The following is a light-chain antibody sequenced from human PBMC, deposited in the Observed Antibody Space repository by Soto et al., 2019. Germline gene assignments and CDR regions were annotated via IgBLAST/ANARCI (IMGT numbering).Light chain of an antibody. V-gene: IGKV3-20*01. Sequence: EIVLTQSPGTLSSSPGERATLSCRASQSVSSSYLACYQQKPGQPPRLLIYGASSRATGIPDRFSGSGSGTDFTLTISRLEPEDFAVYYCQQYGSSPPLTFGGGTKVEIK. CDR2: GAS. J-gene: IGKJ4*01. CDR1: QSVSSSY. CDR3: QQYGSSPPLT.